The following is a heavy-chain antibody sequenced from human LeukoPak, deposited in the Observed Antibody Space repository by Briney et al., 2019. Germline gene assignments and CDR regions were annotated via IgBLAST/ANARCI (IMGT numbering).Heavy chain of an antibody. D-gene: IGHD6-19*01. CDR3: AGRGGWYGGAFDI. CDR2: IIPIFGTA. J-gene: IGHJ3*02. CDR1: GGTLNSFA. Sequence: SVKVSCKAFGGTLNSFAISWVRQAPGQGLEWMGGIIPIFGTANYAQKFQGRVTITADESTSTAYMELSSLRSEDTAVYYCAGRGGWYGGAFDIWGQGTMVTVSS. V-gene: IGHV1-69*01.